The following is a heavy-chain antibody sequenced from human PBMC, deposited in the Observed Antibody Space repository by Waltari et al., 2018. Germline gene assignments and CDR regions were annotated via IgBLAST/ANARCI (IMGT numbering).Heavy chain of an antibody. V-gene: IGHV4-34*01. CDR1: GGSFSGYY. Sequence: QVQLQQWGAGLLKPSETLSLTCAVYGGSFSGYYWTWIRQPPGRGLEWIGEINHDGGTSCNPSLKSRATISVDTSKNQLSMILNSVTAADTAVYYCAIRRCSVTNCYMRNWFDPWGQGILVTVSS. CDR2: INHDGGT. D-gene: IGHD2-2*02. CDR3: AIRRCSVTNCYMRNWFDP. J-gene: IGHJ5*02.